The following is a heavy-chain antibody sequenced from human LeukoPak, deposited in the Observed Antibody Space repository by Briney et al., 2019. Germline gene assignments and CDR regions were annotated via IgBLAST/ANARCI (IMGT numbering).Heavy chain of an antibody. D-gene: IGHD4-23*01. CDR3: ARGRSTTVVTSSYWYFDL. J-gene: IGHJ2*01. V-gene: IGHV4-34*01. CDR2: INHSGST. CDR1: GGSFSGYY. Sequence: SETLSLTCAVYGGSFSGYYWSWIRQPPGKGLEWIGEINHSGSTNYNPSLKSRVTISVDTSKNQFSLKLSSVTAADTAVYYCARGRSTTVVTSSYWYFDLWGRATLVTVSS.